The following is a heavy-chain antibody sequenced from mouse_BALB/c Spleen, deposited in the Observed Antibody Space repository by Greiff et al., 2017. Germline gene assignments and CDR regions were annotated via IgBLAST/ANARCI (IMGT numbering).Heavy chain of an antibody. J-gene: IGHJ4*01. CDR3: AREGQLVYYYAMDY. D-gene: IGHD4-1*02. V-gene: IGHV7-3*02. CDR2: IRNKANGYTT. Sequence: EVQVVESGGGLVQPGGSLRLSCATSGFTFTDYYMSWVRQPPGKALEWLGFIRNKANGYTTEYSASVKGRFTISRDNSQSILYLQMNTLRAEDSATYYCAREGQLVYYYAMDYWGQGTSVTVSS. CDR1: GFTFTDYY.